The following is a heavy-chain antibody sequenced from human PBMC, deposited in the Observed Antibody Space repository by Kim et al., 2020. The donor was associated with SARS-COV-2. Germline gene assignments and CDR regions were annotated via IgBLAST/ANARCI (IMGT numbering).Heavy chain of an antibody. J-gene: IGHJ3*02. Sequence: SETLSLTCTVSGGSISSYYWSWIRQPPGKGLEWIGYIYYSGSTNYNPSLKSRVTISVDTSKNQFSLKLSSVTAADTAVYYCARDRPPYYYDSSGYFFDIWGQGTMVTVSS. CDR3: ARDRPPYYYDSSGYFFDI. CDR1: GGSISSYY. D-gene: IGHD3-22*01. V-gene: IGHV4-59*13. CDR2: IYYSGST.